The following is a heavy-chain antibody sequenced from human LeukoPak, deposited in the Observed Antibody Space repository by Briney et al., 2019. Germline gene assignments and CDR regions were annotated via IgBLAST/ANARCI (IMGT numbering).Heavy chain of an antibody. Sequence: SVKVTFTSSGGTFRSCAISRVRQAPGQGLEWMGRIIPILGIANYAQKFQGRVTITADKSTSTAYMELSSLRSEDTAVYYCARYLQAGNTYYFDYWAQGPLVTVSS. J-gene: IGHJ4*02. CDR2: IIPILGIA. CDR3: ARYLQAGNTYYFDY. D-gene: IGHD1-7*01. CDR1: GGTFRSCA. V-gene: IGHV1-69*04.